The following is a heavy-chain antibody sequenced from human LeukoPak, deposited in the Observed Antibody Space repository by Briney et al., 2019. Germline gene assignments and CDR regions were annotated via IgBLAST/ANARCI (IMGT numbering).Heavy chain of an antibody. CDR2: ISGSGGNT. D-gene: IGHD6-19*01. J-gene: IGHJ4*02. Sequence: GGSLRLSCAASGFTFSSYWMSWVRQAPGKGLEWVSAISGSGGNTYYTDSVKGRFTVSRDNSKNTLYLQMNSLRVEDTAVYYCAKWVHSSGWTQFDYWRQGTLVTVSS. CDR3: AKWVHSSGWTQFDY. V-gene: IGHV3-23*01. CDR1: GFTFSSYW.